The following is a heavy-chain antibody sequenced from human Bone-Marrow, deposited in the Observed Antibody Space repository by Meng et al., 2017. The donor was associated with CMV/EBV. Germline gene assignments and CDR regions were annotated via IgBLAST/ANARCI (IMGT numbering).Heavy chain of an antibody. CDR3: VRDQFETGSYGMGV. CDR1: GFTFDDFG. D-gene: IGHD1-14*01. V-gene: IGHV3-20*04. CDR2: LNWNGVNT. Sequence: GESLKISCAGAGFTFDDFGMNWVRQAPGKGLEWFAGLNWNGVNTDYADSVRGRFTISRDNAKNSLYLQMNTLRAEDTALYYCVRDQFETGSYGMGVWGQGTTVTGSS. J-gene: IGHJ6*02.